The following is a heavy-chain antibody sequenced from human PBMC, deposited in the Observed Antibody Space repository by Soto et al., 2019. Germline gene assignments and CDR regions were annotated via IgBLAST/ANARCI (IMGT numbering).Heavy chain of an antibody. J-gene: IGHJ4*02. CDR3: ATSITIFGVAPQY. CDR1: GYTLTELS. CDR2: FDPEDGET. V-gene: IGHV1-24*01. D-gene: IGHD3-3*01. Sequence: ASVKVSFKVSGYTLTELSMHWLRQAPGKGLEWMGGFDPEDGETIYAQKFQGRVTMTEDTSTDTAYMELSSLRSEDTAVYYCATSITIFGVAPQYWGQGTLVTVSS.